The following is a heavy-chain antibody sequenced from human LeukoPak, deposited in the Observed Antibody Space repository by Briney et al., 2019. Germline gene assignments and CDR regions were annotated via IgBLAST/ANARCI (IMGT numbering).Heavy chain of an antibody. CDR1: GGSISSYY. CDR2: IYYSGST. J-gene: IGHJ3*02. Sequence: SETLSLTCTVSGGSISSYYWSWIRQPPGKGLEWIGYIYYSGSTNYNPSLKSRVTISVDTSKNQFSLKLSSVTAADTAVYYCARHRPTYDSSGYYYPDAFDIWGQGTMVTVSS. V-gene: IGHV4-59*08. CDR3: ARHRPTYDSSGYYYPDAFDI. D-gene: IGHD3-22*01.